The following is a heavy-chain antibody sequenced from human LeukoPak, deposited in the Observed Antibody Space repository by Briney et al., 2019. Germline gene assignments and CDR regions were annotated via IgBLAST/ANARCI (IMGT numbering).Heavy chain of an antibody. CDR2: MNPNSGNT. D-gene: IGHD3-10*01. J-gene: IGHJ4*02. V-gene: IGHV1-8*03. CDR1: GYTFTSYD. CDR3: ATQEIKYYYGSGSYYGGY. Sequence: ASVKVSCKASGYTFTSYDINWVRQATGQGLEWMGWMNPNSGNTGYAQKFQGRVTITRNTSISTAYMELSSLRSEDTAVYYCATQEIKYYYGSGSYYGGYWGQGTLVTVSS.